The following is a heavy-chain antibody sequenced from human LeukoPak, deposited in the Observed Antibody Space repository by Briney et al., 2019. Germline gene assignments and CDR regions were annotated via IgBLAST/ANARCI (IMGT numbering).Heavy chain of an antibody. CDR1: GFTFSSYA. Sequence: GGSLRLSCSASGFTFSSYAMHWVRQTPGKGLEYVSAISSNGGSTYYADSVKGRFTISRDNSKNTLYLQMSSLRAEDTAVYYCVKGSSTSYTAVIDYWGQGTLVTVSS. CDR2: ISSNGGST. V-gene: IGHV3-64D*06. CDR3: VKGSSTSYTAVIDY. D-gene: IGHD2-2*01. J-gene: IGHJ4*02.